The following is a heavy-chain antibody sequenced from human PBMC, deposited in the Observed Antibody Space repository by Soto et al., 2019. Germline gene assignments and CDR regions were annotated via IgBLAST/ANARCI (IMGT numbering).Heavy chain of an antibody. CDR3: ARELWVLAVGNWFDP. CDR2: IYHSGST. D-gene: IGHD1-26*01. Sequence: PSETLSLTCAVSGGSISSGGYYWTWIRQPPGKGLEWIGEIYHSGSTNYNPSLKSRVTISVDKSKNQFSLKLSSVTAADTAVYYCARELWVLAVGNWFDPWGQGTLVTVSS. J-gene: IGHJ5*02. CDR1: GGSISSGGYY. V-gene: IGHV4-39*07.